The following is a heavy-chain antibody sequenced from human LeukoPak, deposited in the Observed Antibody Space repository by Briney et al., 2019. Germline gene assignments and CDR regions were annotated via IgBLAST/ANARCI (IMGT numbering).Heavy chain of an antibody. Sequence: ASVKVSCKASGYTFTSYGISWVRQAPGQGLEWMGWICAYNGNTNYAQKLQGRVTMTTDTSTSTAYIGLRSLRSDDTAVYYCARDDVDYGGNNWGQGTLVTVSS. D-gene: IGHD4-23*01. CDR3: ARDDVDYGGNN. CDR1: GYTFTSYG. CDR2: ICAYNGNT. J-gene: IGHJ4*02. V-gene: IGHV1-18*01.